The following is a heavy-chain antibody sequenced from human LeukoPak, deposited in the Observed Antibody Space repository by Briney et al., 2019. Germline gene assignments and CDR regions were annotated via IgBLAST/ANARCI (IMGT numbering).Heavy chain of an antibody. J-gene: IGHJ4*02. CDR2: ISSSGSTI. V-gene: IGHV3-48*03. Sequence: GGSLRLSCAASGFTFSSYDMNWLRPAPGKGRVWVSYISSSGSTIYYADSVKGRFTISRDNAKNSLYLQMNSLGAEDTAVYYCARDARGYFDYYFAYWGQGTLVTVYS. CDR3: ARDARGYFDYYFAY. D-gene: IGHD3-9*01. CDR1: GFTFSSYD.